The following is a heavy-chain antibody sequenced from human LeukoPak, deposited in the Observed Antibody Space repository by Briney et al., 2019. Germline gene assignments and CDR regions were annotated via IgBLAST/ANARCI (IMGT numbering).Heavy chain of an antibody. V-gene: IGHV1-69*13. D-gene: IGHD3-10*01. J-gene: IGHJ4*02. CDR1: GGTFSSYA. Sequence: SVKVSCKASGGTFSSYAISWVRQAPGQGLEWMGGIIPIFGTANYAQKFQGRVTITADESTSTAYMELSSLRSEDTAVYYCARYGSGSYYNWGPGYWGQGTLVTVSS. CDR2: IIPIFGTA. CDR3: ARYGSGSYYNWGPGY.